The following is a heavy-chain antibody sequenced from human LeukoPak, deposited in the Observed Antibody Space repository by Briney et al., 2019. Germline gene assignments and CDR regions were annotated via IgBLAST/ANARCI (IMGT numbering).Heavy chain of an antibody. D-gene: IGHD2-8*01. CDR3: AKDTSIGRYCTNGVCSPFDY. V-gene: IGHV3-23*01. CDR2: IGDSGGST. CDR1: GFTFSSNW. Sequence: GVSLRLSCAASGFTFSSNWMSWVRQAPGKGLEWVSAIGDSGGSTYDADSVKGRFTISRDNSKNTLYLQMNSLRAEDTAVYYCAKDTSIGRYCTNGVCSPFDYWGQGTLVTVSS. J-gene: IGHJ4*02.